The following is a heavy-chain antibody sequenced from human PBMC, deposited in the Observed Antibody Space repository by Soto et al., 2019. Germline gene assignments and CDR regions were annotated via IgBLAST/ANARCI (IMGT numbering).Heavy chain of an antibody. V-gene: IGHV3-33*01. CDR1: GFTFSSYG. D-gene: IGHD3-22*01. Sequence: QVQLVESGGGVVQPGRSLRLSCAASGFTFSSYGMHWVRQAPGKGLEWVAVIWYDGSNKYYADSVKGRFTISRDNSKNTLYLQMNSLRAEDTGVYYCARDRTSYYYDSSGYDAFDIWGQGTMVTVSS. CDR2: IWYDGSNK. J-gene: IGHJ3*02. CDR3: ARDRTSYYYDSSGYDAFDI.